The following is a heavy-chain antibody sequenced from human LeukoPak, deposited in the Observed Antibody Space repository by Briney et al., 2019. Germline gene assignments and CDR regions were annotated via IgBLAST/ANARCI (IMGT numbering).Heavy chain of an antibody. CDR1: GGSISSSSYY. CDR2: IYYSGST. Sequence: PSDTLSLTCTVSGGSISSSSYYWGWIRQPPGKGLEWIGSIYYSGSTYYNPSLKSRVTISVDTSKNQLSLKLSSVTAADTAVYYCATLSYYYDSSGYPFDIWGQGTMVTVSS. CDR3: ATLSYYYDSSGYPFDI. D-gene: IGHD3-22*01. V-gene: IGHV4-39*01. J-gene: IGHJ3*02.